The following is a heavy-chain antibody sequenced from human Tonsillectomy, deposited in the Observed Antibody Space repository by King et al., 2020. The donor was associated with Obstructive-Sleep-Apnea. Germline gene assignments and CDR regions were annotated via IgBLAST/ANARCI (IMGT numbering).Heavy chain of an antibody. CDR3: AGHPALGNNLVPFDT. CDR2: IYPGDSDT. Sequence: VQLVESGPEAKKPGESLKISCKASGYKFTTYWIGWVRQKPGKGLEWMGIIYPGDSDTRYGPSFQGHVTISADKSISTAFLQWSRLTASDSAMYYCAGHPALGNNLVPFDTWGQGTLVIVSS. V-gene: IGHV5-51*01. J-gene: IGHJ4*02. D-gene: IGHD6-6*01. CDR1: GYKFTTYW.